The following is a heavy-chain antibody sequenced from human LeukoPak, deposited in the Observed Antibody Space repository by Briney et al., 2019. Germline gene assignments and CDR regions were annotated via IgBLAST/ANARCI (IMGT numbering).Heavy chain of an antibody. CDR1: GGFISSYY. Sequence: SETLSLTCTVSGGFISSYYWSWIRQPPGKGLEWIGYIYDSGSTNYNPSLKSRVTISVDTSKNQFSLKLSSVTAADTAVYYCASGPVGYGSMDVGGQGTTVTVSS. CDR2: IYDSGST. V-gene: IGHV4-59*08. CDR3: ASGPVGYGSMDV. D-gene: IGHD5-18*01. J-gene: IGHJ6*02.